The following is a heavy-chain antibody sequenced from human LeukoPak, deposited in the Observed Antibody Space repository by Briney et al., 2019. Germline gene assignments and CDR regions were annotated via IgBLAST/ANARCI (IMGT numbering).Heavy chain of an antibody. J-gene: IGHJ4*02. CDR3: ARASCGGDCLDY. CDR2: INHSGRT. Sequence: SETLSLTCAVYGGSFSGYYWSWPRQPPGKGLEWIGEINHSGRTNYNPSLKSRVTISVDTSKNQFSLKLSSVTAADTAVYYCARASCGGDCLDYWGQGTLVTVSS. D-gene: IGHD2-21*02. V-gene: IGHV4-34*01. CDR1: GGSFSGYY.